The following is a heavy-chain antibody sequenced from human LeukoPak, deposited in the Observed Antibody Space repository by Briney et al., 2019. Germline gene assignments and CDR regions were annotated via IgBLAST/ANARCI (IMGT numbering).Heavy chain of an antibody. D-gene: IGHD3-22*01. J-gene: IGHJ4*02. Sequence: TGGSLRLSCAASGFTFSSYWMSWVRQAPGKGLEWVANIKQDGSEKYYVDSVKGRFTISRDNAKNSLYLQMNSLRAEDTAVYYCARGIVVIRGSYFDYWGQGTLVTVSS. V-gene: IGHV3-7*04. CDR2: IKQDGSEK. CDR3: ARGIVVIRGSYFDY. CDR1: GFTFSSYW.